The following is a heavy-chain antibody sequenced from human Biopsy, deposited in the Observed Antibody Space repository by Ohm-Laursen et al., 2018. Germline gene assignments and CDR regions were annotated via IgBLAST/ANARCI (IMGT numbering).Heavy chain of an antibody. CDR1: GASMTGYF. V-gene: IGHV4-4*07. CDR2: IYTIGDT. D-gene: IGHD3-3*01. CDR3: AREDEGLLRALDL. Sequence: GTLSLTWTVSGASMTGYFWTWVRQPAGKGLEWIGHIYTIGDTTYNPSLESRVTMSLDTSKNQLSLKMTSLTAADTAVYFCAREDEGLLRALDLWGQGTMVTVSS. J-gene: IGHJ3*01.